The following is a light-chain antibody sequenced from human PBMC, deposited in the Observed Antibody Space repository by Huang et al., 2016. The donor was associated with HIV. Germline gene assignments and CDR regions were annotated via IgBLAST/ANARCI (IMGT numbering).Light chain of an antibody. CDR1: QSLSSSY. CDR2: DAS. V-gene: IGKV3D-20*01. Sequence: EIVLTQSPATLSLSPGERVTLSCGASQSLSSSYLAWYQQKPGLAPRLLIYDASNRATGIPDRCSGSGSGTDFTLTISRLEPEDFAVYYCQQYGSSPLTFGGGTKVEIK. CDR3: QQYGSSPLT. J-gene: IGKJ4*01.